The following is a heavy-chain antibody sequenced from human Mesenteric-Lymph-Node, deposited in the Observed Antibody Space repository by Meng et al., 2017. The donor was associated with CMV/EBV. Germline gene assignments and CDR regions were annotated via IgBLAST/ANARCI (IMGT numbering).Heavy chain of an antibody. CDR3: ARWELSLTGCYYGMDV. CDR1: GGSISSYY. J-gene: IGHJ6*02. CDR2: VYYSGST. D-gene: IGHD3-9*01. Sequence: SETLSLTCTVSGGSISSYYWTWIRQPPGKGLEWIGNVYYSGSTNYNPSLKSRVTISVDTSKNQFSLKLSSMTAADTAVYYCARWELSLTGCYYGMDVWGQGTTVTVSS. V-gene: IGHV4-59*12.